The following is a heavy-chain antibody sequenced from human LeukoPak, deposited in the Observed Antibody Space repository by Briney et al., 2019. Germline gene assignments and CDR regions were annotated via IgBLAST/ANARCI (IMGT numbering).Heavy chain of an antibody. CDR2: ISSSGSTI. J-gene: IGHJ3*02. CDR1: GFTFSDYY. D-gene: IGHD5-24*01. V-gene: IGHV3-11*01. Sequence: GGSLRLSCAASGFTFSDYYMSWIRQAPGKGLEWVSYISSSGSTIYYADSVKGRFTISRDNAKNLLYLQMNSLRAEDTAVYYCARVVVEMAYAFDIWGQGTMVTVSS. CDR3: ARVVVEMAYAFDI.